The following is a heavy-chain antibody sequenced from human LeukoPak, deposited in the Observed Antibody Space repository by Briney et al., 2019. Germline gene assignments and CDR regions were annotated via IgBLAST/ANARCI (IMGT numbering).Heavy chain of an antibody. J-gene: IGHJ3*01. CDR3: SREANEAFDV. Sequence: PGGSLRLSCVASGFTFNTYSRNWVRQAPGKGLEWVSSIGGSSSSRYHADSVKGRFTTSRDNVKNSLYLQMHSLRDDDAAVYYCSREANEAFDVWGQGTMGTVSS. CDR1: GFTFNTYS. V-gene: IGHV3-21*01. CDR2: IGGSSSSR.